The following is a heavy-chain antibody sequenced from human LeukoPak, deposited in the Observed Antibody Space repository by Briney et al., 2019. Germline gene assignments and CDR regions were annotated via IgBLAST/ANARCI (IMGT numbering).Heavy chain of an antibody. Sequence: PGGSLRLSCAASGFTFSSYAMSWVRQAPGKGREWVSAISGSGGSTYSADSVKGRFTISRDNSKNTLYLQMNSLRAEDTAVYYCAKEVYYYGSATIDYWGQGTLVTVSS. V-gene: IGHV3-23*01. D-gene: IGHD3-10*01. CDR3: AKEVYYYGSATIDY. CDR2: ISGSGGST. J-gene: IGHJ4*02. CDR1: GFTFSSYA.